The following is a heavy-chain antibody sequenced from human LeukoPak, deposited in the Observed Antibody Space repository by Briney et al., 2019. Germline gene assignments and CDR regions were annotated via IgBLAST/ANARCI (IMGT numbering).Heavy chain of an antibody. CDR1: GFSFSNYW. V-gene: IGHV3-7*01. CDR3: ARDPLSPDYGDLDP. J-gene: IGHJ5*02. CDR2: IKQDRSAK. D-gene: IGHD4-17*01. Sequence: PGGSLRLSCAASGFSFSNYWMSWVRQAPGKGLEWVANIKQDRSAKYYVDSVNGRFTISRDNAKKSVYLQMNSLRVEDTAVYYCARDPLSPDYGDLDPWGQGTLVTVSS.